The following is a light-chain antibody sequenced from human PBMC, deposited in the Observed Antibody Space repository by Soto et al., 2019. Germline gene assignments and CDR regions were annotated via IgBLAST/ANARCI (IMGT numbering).Light chain of an antibody. CDR1: QSISSSF. CDR3: QQYVRSPPSWT. V-gene: IGKV3-20*01. J-gene: IGKJ1*01. CDR2: GAS. Sequence: ETVLTQSPGTLSLSPGERATLSCRASQSISSSFLAWYQQKPGQAPRLLIYGASSRATGIPDRFSGSGSGTDFTLTISRLEHEDAAVYYCQQYVRSPPSWTFGQGTKVEIK.